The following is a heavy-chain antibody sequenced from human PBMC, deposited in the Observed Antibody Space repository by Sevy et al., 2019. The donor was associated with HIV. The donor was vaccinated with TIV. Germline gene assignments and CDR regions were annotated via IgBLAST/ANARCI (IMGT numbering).Heavy chain of an antibody. Sequence: GGSLRLSCAASGFTVTSNYMSWVRQAPGKGLEWVSIIYSGGITYYADSVKGRFTISRDNSKNTLYLQMNSLRAEDTAVYDCARQRAYYYDGSVWGGNAFDIWGQGTMVTVSS. V-gene: IGHV3-53*01. CDR2: IYSGGIT. D-gene: IGHD3-22*01. J-gene: IGHJ3*02. CDR3: ARQRAYYYDGSVWGGNAFDI. CDR1: GFTVTSNY.